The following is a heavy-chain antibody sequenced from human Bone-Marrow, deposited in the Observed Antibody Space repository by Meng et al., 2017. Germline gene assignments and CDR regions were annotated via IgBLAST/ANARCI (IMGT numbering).Heavy chain of an antibody. J-gene: IGHJ4*02. CDR2: INTNTGDP. CDR3: ARTNDHGDHLLPLDY. V-gene: IGHV7-4-1*02. D-gene: IGHD4-17*01. Sequence: QVQVVPSGPELKKPGASWKVSCKASGYTFLAYGMNWVRQAPGQGLEWMGWINTNTGDPRYAQGFTGRFVFSLDTSVSTAYLEINSLKAEDTAVYYCARTNDHGDHLLPLDYWGQGTLVTVSS. CDR1: GYTFLAYG.